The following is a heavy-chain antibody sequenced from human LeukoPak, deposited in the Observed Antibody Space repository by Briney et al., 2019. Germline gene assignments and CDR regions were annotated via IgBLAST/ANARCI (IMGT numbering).Heavy chain of an antibody. CDR2: IYYSGST. CDR3: ARHTYYDFWSGYYLPPDAFDI. V-gene: IGHV4-59*08. Sequence: SETLSLTCTVSGGSISSYYWSWIRQPPGKGLEWIGYIYYSGSTNYNPSLKSRVTISVDTSKNQFSLKLSSVTAADTAVYYCARHTYYDFWSGYYLPPDAFDIWGQGTMVTVSS. J-gene: IGHJ3*02. D-gene: IGHD3-3*01. CDR1: GGSISSYY.